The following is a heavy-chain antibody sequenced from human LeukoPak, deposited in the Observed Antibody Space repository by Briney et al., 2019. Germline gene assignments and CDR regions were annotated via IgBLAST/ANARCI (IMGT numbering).Heavy chain of an antibody. Sequence: PGGSLRLSCAASGFTFSSYAMHWVRQAPGKGLEGVALISYDGSIKYYADSVRGRFTISRDNAKNSLYLQMNSLRAEDTAVYYCARSRLMYYDFWSGPFDYWGQGTLVTVSS. CDR1: GFTFSSYA. J-gene: IGHJ4*02. D-gene: IGHD3-3*01. CDR2: ISYDGSIK. CDR3: ARSRLMYYDFWSGPFDY. V-gene: IGHV3-30*04.